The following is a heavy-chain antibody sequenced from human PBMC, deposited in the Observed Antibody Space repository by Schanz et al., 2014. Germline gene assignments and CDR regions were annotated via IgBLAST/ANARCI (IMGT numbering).Heavy chain of an antibody. D-gene: IGHD2-2*01. CDR1: GFTVSSNH. Sequence: EADLAESGGGLVQPGGSLRLSCAVSGFTVSSNHMSWVRQAPGKGLEWVSALSGSGGSTYYADSVKGRFTISRDNSKNTLYLQMNSLKTEDTAMYYCARRASCSRIGCPFDSWGQGTLVTVSS. CDR2: LSGSGGST. CDR3: ARRASCSRIGCPFDS. J-gene: IGHJ4*02. V-gene: IGHV3-23*04.